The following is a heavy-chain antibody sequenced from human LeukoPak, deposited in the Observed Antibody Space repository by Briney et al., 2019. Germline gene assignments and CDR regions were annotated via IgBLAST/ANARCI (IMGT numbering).Heavy chain of an antibody. V-gene: IGHV1-2*02. CDR1: GYTFTGYY. D-gene: IGHD3-22*01. J-gene: IGHJ1*01. CDR2: INPNSGGT. CDR3: ARRQLDYYDSSGYYNTEYFQH. Sequence: ASVKVSCKASGYTFTGYYMHWVRQAPGQGLEWMGWINPNSGGTNYAQKFQGRVTMTRDTSISTAYMELSRLRSDDTAVYYCARRQLDYYDSSGYYNTEYFQHWGQGTLVTVSS.